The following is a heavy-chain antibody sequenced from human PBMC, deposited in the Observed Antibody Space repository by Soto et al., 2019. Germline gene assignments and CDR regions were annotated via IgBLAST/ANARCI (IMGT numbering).Heavy chain of an antibody. D-gene: IGHD3-3*01. CDR1: GFTFNSFD. CDR2: ISHDGSNR. J-gene: IGHJ4*01. Sequence: QVQVVESGGGVVQPGRSLRLSCAASGFTFNSFDMHWVRQAPGRGLEWVAVISHDGSNRYNADSVKGRFTISRDNSKNTVFLEVNSLRHEDTAVYYCAKGMRGHGCWSGYQTQSHWGHGTLVTVSS. CDR3: AKGMRGHGCWSGYQTQSH. V-gene: IGHV3-30*18.